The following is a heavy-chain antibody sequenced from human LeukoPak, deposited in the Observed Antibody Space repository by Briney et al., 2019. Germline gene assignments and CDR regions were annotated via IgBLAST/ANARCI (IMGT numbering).Heavy chain of an antibody. V-gene: IGHV3-21*01. Sequence: GGSLRLSCAASGFTFSSYSMIWVRQAPGKGLEWVSSISSSSSYIYYADSVKGRFTISRDNAKNSLYLQMNSLRAEDTAVYYCARERRGIAASGGDYWGQGTLVTVSS. J-gene: IGHJ4*02. D-gene: IGHD6-13*01. CDR2: ISSSSSYI. CDR1: GFTFSSYS. CDR3: ARERRGIAASGGDY.